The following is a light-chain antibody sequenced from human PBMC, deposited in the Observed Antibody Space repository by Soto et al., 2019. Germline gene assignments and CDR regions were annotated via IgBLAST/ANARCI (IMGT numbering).Light chain of an antibody. Sequence: QSALTQPASVSGSPGQSITISCTGTSSDVGGYNYVSWYQQHPGKAPKLMIYDVTNRPSGVSNRFSGSKSGNTASLTISGLQADDEADYYCSSHTSSNTRVFGSGTKLTVL. CDR3: SSHTSSNTRV. CDR2: DVT. V-gene: IGLV2-14*03. CDR1: SSDVGGYNY. J-gene: IGLJ1*01.